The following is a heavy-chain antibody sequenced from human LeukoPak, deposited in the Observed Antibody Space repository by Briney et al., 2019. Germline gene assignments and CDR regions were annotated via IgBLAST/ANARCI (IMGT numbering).Heavy chain of an antibody. V-gene: IGHV4-39*07. D-gene: IGHD2-15*01. CDR3: ARGGVVVAATRNWFDP. CDR1: GGSISSSSYY. CDR2: INHSGST. Sequence: SETLSLTCTVSGGSISSSSYYWGWIRQPPGKGLEWIGEINHSGSTNYNPSLKSRVTISVDTSKSQFSLKLSSVTAADTAVYYCARGGVVVAATRNWFDPWGQGTLVTVSS. J-gene: IGHJ5*02.